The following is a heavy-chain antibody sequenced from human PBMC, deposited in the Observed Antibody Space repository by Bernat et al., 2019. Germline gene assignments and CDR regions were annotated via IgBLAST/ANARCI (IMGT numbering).Heavy chain of an antibody. Sequence: EVQLVESGGGLVQPGGSLKLSCAASGFTFSDSAIHWVRQASGKGLEWVGHIRSKAKSYATAYAESAKGRFTISRDDSKNTAYLQMNSLKTEDTAVYYCTRHLETIDYWGQGTLVTVSS. CDR1: GFTFSDSA. CDR3: TRHLETIDY. J-gene: IGHJ4*02. D-gene: IGHD1-1*01. V-gene: IGHV3-73*01. CDR2: IRSKAKSYAT.